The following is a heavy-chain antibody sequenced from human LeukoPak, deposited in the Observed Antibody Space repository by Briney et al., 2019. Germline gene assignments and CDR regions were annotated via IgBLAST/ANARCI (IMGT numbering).Heavy chain of an antibody. Sequence: GGSLRLSCAASGFTFSNYAMSWVRQAPGKGLEWVAVIWYDGSNKYYADSVKGRFTISRDNSKNTLYLQMNSLRAEDAAVYYCARDGNSFTIFENLDAFDIWGQGTMVTVSS. J-gene: IGHJ3*02. CDR2: IWYDGSNK. CDR1: GFTFSNYA. V-gene: IGHV3-33*08. D-gene: IGHD3-9*01. CDR3: ARDGNSFTIFENLDAFDI.